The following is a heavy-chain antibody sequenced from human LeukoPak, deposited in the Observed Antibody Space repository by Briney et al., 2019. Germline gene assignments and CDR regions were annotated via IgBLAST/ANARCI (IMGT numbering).Heavy chain of an antibody. V-gene: IGHV4-34*01. CDR3: ARCRYGSGSPFDP. D-gene: IGHD3-10*01. CDR2: INHSGST. Sequence: PSETLSLTCAVYGGSFSGYYWSWIRQPPGKGLEWIGEINHSGSTNYNPSLKSRVTISVDTSKNQFSLKLSSVTAADTAVYYCARCRYGSGSPFDPWGQGTLVTVSS. J-gene: IGHJ5*02. CDR1: GGSFSGYY.